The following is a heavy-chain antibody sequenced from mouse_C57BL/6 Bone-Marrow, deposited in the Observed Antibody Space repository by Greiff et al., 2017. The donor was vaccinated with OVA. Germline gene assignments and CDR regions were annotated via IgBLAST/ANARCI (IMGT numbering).Heavy chain of an antibody. CDR1: GYTFTDYE. CDR3: TRGYSNYYAMDY. D-gene: IGHD2-5*01. Sequence: VQLQQSGAELVRPGASVTLSCKASGYTFTDYEMHWVKQTPVHGLEWIGAIDPETGGTAYNQTFKGKAILTADKSSSTAYMELRSLTSEDSAVYYCTRGYSNYYAMDYWGQGTSVTVS. CDR2: IDPETGGT. J-gene: IGHJ4*01. V-gene: IGHV1-15*01.